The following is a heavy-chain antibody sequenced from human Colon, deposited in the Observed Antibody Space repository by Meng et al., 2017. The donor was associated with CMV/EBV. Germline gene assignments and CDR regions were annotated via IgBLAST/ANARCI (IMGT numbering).Heavy chain of an antibody. CDR2: MSSSGSSI. J-gene: IGHJ4*02. D-gene: IGHD3-10*01. V-gene: IGHV3-11*01. Sequence: ASGFILSDYHMSWLRQAPGKWLEWLCYMSSSGSSIFYTDSVKGRFTISRDNAKKSLYLQMNSLRADDTAVYYCAREFYYGSGSYPTDWGQGTLVTVSS. CDR1: GFILSDYH. CDR3: AREFYYGSGSYPTD.